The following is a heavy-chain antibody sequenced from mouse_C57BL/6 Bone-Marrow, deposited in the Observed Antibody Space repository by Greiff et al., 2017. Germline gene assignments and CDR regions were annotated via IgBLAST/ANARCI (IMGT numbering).Heavy chain of an antibody. CDR3: VRNYGRSLYAMDY. CDR1: GFSFNTYA. D-gene: IGHD1-1*01. CDR2: IRSKSNNYAT. Sequence: EVKLVESGGGLVQPKGSLKLSCAASGFSFNTYAMNWVRQAPGKGLEWVARIRSKSNNYATYYADSVKDRFTISRDDSESMLYLQMNNLKTEDTAMYYCVRNYGRSLYAMDYWGQGTSVTVSS. V-gene: IGHV10-1*01. J-gene: IGHJ4*01.